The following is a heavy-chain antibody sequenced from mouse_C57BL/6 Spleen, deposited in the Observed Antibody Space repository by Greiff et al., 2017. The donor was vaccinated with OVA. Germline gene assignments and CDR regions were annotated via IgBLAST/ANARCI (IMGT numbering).Heavy chain of an antibody. V-gene: IGHV6-3*01. Sequence: EVQLVESGGGLVQPGGSMKLSCVASGFTFSNYWMNWVRQSPEKGLEWVAQIRLKSDNYATHYAESVKGRFTISRDDSKSSVYLQMNNLRAEDTGIYYCTGPHSSGPFYYAMDYWGQGTSVTVSS. J-gene: IGHJ4*01. D-gene: IGHD3-2*02. CDR1: GFTFSNYW. CDR2: IRLKSDNYAT. CDR3: TGPHSSGPFYYAMDY.